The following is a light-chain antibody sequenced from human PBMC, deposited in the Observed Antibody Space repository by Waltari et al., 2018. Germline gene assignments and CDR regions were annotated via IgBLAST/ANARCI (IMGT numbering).Light chain of an antibody. CDR2: YNK. Sequence: QSVLTPPPSVSAAAGQRVSICCSGSRSNIGNNYVAWYQQLPGAAPKLLIYYNKKRPPQTLDRFSGSKSGTSAPLGITGRRPGDEAVYYCGTWDSRLSAGEVFGGGTKLTVL. J-gene: IGLJ2*01. CDR1: RSNIGNNY. CDR3: GTWDSRLSAGEV. V-gene: IGLV1-51*01.